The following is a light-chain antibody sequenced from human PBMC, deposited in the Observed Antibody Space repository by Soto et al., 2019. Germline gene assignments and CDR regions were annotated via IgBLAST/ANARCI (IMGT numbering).Light chain of an antibody. J-gene: IGKJ5*01. V-gene: IGKV1-39*01. CDR2: AAS. CDR3: QQSYSTPTT. CDR1: QSISSY. Sequence: DIQMTQSPSSLSASVGDRVTITCRASQSISSYLNWNQQKPGKAPKLLIYAASSLQSGVPSRFSGSGSGTDFPLTISSLQTEDFATYYCQQSYSTPTTFGQGTRLQIK.